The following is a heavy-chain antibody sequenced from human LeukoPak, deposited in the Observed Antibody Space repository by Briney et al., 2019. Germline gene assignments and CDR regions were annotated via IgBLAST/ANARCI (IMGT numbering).Heavy chain of an antibody. V-gene: IGHV4-39*07. CDR2: IYYDGST. CDR3: ARDKMGGFDY. D-gene: IGHD3-16*01. J-gene: IGHJ4*02. CDR1: GGSISSSSYY. Sequence: PSETLSLTCTVSGGSISSSSYYWGWIRQPPGKGLEWIGSIYYDGSTYYSPSLMSRVTISIDTSKKHFSLKMTSVTAADTAVYYCARDKMGGFDYWGQGTLVTVSS.